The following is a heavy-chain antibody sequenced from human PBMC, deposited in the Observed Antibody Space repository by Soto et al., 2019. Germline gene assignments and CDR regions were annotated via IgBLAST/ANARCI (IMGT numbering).Heavy chain of an antibody. J-gene: IGHJ3*02. V-gene: IGHV3-9*01. CDR2: MSWNSGII. D-gene: IGHD6-19*01. CDR1: GFTFDDYA. CDR3: TKSMAGADKDAFDI. Sequence: DVQLVESGGGLVQPGRSLRLSCAASGFTFDDYAMFWVRQAPGKGLEWVSGMSWNSGIIGYADSVKGRFTISRDNAKNSLYLQMNSLTAEDTAFYYCTKSMAGADKDAFDIWGQGTMVTVSS.